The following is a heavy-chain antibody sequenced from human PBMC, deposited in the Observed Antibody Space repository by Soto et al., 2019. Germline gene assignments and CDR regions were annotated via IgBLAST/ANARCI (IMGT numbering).Heavy chain of an antibody. V-gene: IGHV4-61*08. CDR2: IQYSGDT. CDR3: ARHDYADRTFDL. CDR1: RSSVGSGAYY. J-gene: IGHJ3*01. Sequence: SETLSLTCIVTRSSVGSGAYYWSWIRQPPGSALEWIGYIQYSGDTNYNSSLKRRVTISVDRSRNRFSLKLTSVTAADTAFYNCARHDYADRTFDLWGQGTKVTVSS. D-gene: IGHD5-12*01.